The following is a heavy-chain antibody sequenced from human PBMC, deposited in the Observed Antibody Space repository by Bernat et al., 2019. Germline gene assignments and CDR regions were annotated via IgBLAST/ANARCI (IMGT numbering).Heavy chain of an antibody. CDR2: ISSSSSYI. Sequence: EVQLVESGGGLVKPGGSLRLSCAASGFTFSSYSMNWVRQAPGKGLEWVSSISSSSSYIYYAGAVEGRITITRDSAKKSVYLQMNSLGAEDTAVYYCAGRLGSSWDYWGQGTLVTVSS. D-gene: IGHD6-13*01. CDR1: GFTFSSYS. V-gene: IGHV3-21*01. CDR3: AGRLGSSWDY. J-gene: IGHJ4*02.